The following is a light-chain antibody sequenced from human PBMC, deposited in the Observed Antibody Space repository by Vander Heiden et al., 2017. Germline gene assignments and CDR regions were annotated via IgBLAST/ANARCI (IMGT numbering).Light chain of an antibody. Sequence: QTVVTQEPSLTVSPEGTVTLTCIPSTGAVISDYYPNWFQHKPGQAPRTLIYSTSNKLSWTPARFSGSLLGGTATLTLSGVQPEDEAEYYCLLMYGDAWVFGGGTNLIVL. V-gene: IGLV7-43*01. CDR1: TGAVISDYY. CDR2: STS. CDR3: LLMYGDAWV. J-gene: IGLJ3*02.